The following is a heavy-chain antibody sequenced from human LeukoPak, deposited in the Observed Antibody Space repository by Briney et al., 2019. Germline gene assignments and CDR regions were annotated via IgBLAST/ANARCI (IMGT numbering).Heavy chain of an antibody. CDR2: IYYSGST. CDR3: ASLLKFYDYLWVWDY. D-gene: IGHD3-16*01. V-gene: IGHV4-61*05. J-gene: IGHJ4*02. CDR1: AYSISSAYF. Sequence: SETLSLTCTVSAYSISSAYFWGWIRRPPGKGLEWIGYIYYSGSTNYNPSLKSRVTISVDMSKNHFSLKLSSVTAADTAVYYCASLLKFYDYLWVWDYWGQGTLVTVSS.